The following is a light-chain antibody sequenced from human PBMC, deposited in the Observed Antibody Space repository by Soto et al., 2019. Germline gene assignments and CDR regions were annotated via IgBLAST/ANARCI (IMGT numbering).Light chain of an antibody. V-gene: IGKV3-11*01. CDR1: QSVGKY. CDR2: EAS. J-gene: IGKJ1*01. Sequence: IVLTQSPDTLALSPGERAALSCRASQSVGKYLAWYQHKPGQPPRLLIYEASIRAIGIPARFSGSGSGTDFTLTISGLEAEDFAVYYCQQRKQQGSSWLWTFGQGTEVEVK. CDR3: QQRKQQGSSWLWT.